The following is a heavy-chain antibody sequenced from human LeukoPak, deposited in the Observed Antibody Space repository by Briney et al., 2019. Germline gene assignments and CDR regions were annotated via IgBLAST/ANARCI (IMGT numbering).Heavy chain of an antibody. J-gene: IGHJ6*02. D-gene: IGHD4-17*01. Sequence: PSQTLSLTCTVSGGSISSGGYYWSWIRQPPGKGLEWIGYIYHSGSTNYNPSLKSRVTMSVDTSKNQFSLKLSSVTAADTAVYYCARGLRLVYGDYGYYYYYGMDVWGQGTTVTVSS. CDR2: IYHSGST. V-gene: IGHV4-30-2*01. CDR3: ARGLRLVYGDYGYYYYYGMDV. CDR1: GGSISSGGYY.